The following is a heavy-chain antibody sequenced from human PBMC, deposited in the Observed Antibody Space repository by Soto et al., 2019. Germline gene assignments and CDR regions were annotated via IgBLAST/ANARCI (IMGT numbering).Heavy chain of an antibody. V-gene: IGHV4-31*03. CDR2: IYYSGST. D-gene: IGHD2-2*01. CDR3: ARERIVVVPADHNYYYYYYMDV. CDR1: GGSISSGGYY. Sequence: QVQLQESGPGLVKPSQTLSLTCTVSGGSISSGGYYWSWIRQHPGKGLEWIGYIYYSGSTYYNPSLKSRVTISVDTSKNQFSLKLSSVTAADTAVYYCARERIVVVPADHNYYYYYYMDVWGKGTTVTVSS. J-gene: IGHJ6*03.